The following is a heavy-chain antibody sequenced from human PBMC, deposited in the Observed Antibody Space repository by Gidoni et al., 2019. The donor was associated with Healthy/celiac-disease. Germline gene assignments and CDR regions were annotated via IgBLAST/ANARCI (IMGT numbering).Heavy chain of an antibody. Sequence: QVQLPQWGAGLLKPSETLSLPCAVYGGSFSGYYWSWIRQPPGKGLEWIGEINHSGSTNYNPSLKSRVTISVDTSKNQFSLKLSSVTAADTAVYYCARAVVVPAAKEGLDYWGQGTLVTVSS. CDR2: INHSGST. CDR3: ARAVVVPAAKEGLDY. J-gene: IGHJ4*02. D-gene: IGHD2-2*01. V-gene: IGHV4-34*01. CDR1: GGSFSGYY.